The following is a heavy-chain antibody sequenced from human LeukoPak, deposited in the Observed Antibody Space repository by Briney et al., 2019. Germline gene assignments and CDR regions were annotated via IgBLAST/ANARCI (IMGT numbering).Heavy chain of an antibody. Sequence: GGSLRLSCAASGFTFSTSWMTWVRQAPGKGLEWVANINPDGSDKYHADSVKGRFTISRDNGQNSLYLQMNSLRAEDTAVYYCACNEGGFYYFDYWGQGTLVTVSS. CDR2: INPDGSDK. CDR3: ACNEGGFYYFDY. V-gene: IGHV3-7*03. D-gene: IGHD3-16*01. J-gene: IGHJ4*02. CDR1: GFTFSTSW.